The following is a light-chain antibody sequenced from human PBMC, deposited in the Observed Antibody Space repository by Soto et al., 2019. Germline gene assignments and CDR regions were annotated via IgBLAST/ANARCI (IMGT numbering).Light chain of an antibody. J-gene: IGKJ1*01. V-gene: IGKV3-20*01. CDR2: GAS. CDR3: QQYGSSPWT. CDR1: QSVSSSY. Sequence: EIVLTQSPGTLSLSPGERATLSCRASQSVSSSYLAWYQQKPGQAHRLLIYGASSRATGIPDRFSGSGSGTDFTLTIRRLEPEDFAVYYCQQYGSSPWTVGQGTKVDI.